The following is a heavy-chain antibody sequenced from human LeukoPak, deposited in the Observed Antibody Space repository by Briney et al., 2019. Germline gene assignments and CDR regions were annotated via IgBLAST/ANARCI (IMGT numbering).Heavy chain of an antibody. CDR2: IYYSGTT. CDR3: ARGDSGAPEYFQD. Sequence: PSETLSLTCTVSGASVNSGGYYWTWIRQHPGKGLEWIGYIYYSGTTYYNPSLKSRITMSIDTSKNHFSLRLNSVTAADTAVYFCARGDSGAPEYFQDWGQGTLVTVSS. J-gene: IGHJ1*01. V-gene: IGHV4-31*03. D-gene: IGHD6-25*01. CDR1: GASVNSGGYY.